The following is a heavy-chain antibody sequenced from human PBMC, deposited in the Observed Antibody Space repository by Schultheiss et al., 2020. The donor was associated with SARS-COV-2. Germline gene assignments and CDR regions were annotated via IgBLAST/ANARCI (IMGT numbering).Heavy chain of an antibody. D-gene: IGHD2-15*01. V-gene: IGHV4-39*07. CDR2: IYYSGST. Sequence: SETLSLTCTVSRDSISSSSVHWSWIRQPPGKGLEWIGSIYYSGSTYYNPSLKSRVTISVDTSKNQFSLKLSSVTAADTAVYYCARREEGCSGGSCYEYFHHWGQGTLVTVSS. J-gene: IGHJ1*01. CDR1: RDSISSSSVH. CDR3: ARREEGCSGGSCYEYFHH.